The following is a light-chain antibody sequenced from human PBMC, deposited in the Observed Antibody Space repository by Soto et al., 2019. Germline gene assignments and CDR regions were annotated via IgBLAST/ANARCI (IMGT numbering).Light chain of an antibody. V-gene: IGLV2-14*01. Sequence: QSVLTQPASVSGSPGQSITISCTGTSSDIGGYNYVSWYQQHPGKAPKLMIYEVSHRPSGVSDRFSGSRSGNTASLTISGLQAEDEAVYYCSSYTISTKNVIFGGGTKVTVL. CDR1: SSDIGGYNY. J-gene: IGLJ2*01. CDR3: SSYTISTKNVI. CDR2: EVS.